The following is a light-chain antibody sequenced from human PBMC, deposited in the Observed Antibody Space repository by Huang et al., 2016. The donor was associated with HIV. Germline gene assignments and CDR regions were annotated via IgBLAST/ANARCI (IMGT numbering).Light chain of an antibody. CDR2: DAA. CDR1: QSVNTF. CDR3: QQRSNRPLT. V-gene: IGKV3-11*01. J-gene: IGKJ4*01. Sequence: EIVLTQYPATLSLSPGEIATLSCRASQSVNTFLACYQQKPDQAPRLLSYDAANRATGIPARFSGSGAGTDFTLTISSLEPEDFAVYYCQQRSNRPLTFGGGTKVEIK.